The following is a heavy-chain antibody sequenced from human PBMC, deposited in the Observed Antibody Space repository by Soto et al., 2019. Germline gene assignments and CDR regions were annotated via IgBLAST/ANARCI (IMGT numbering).Heavy chain of an antibody. CDR1: GFTFSSYG. Sequence: LRLSCAASGFTFSSYGMHWVRQAPGRGLEWVAVIWYDGSNKYYADSVKGRFTISRDNSKNTLYLQMNSLRAEDTAVYYCARVRVRYSYGSYYYYGMDVWGQGTTVTVSS. D-gene: IGHD5-18*01. CDR3: ARVRVRYSYGSYYYYGMDV. J-gene: IGHJ6*02. V-gene: IGHV3-33*01. CDR2: IWYDGSNK.